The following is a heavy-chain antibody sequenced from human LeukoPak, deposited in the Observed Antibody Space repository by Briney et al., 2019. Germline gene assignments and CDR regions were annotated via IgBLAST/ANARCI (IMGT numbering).Heavy chain of an antibody. J-gene: IGHJ4*02. Sequence: GASVKVSCKASGYTFTSYGISWVRQAPGQGPEWMGWISAYNGNTNYAQKLQGRVTMTTDTSTSTAYMELRSLRSDDTAVYYCARDAYNWNDAGSFDYWGQGTLVTVSS. CDR3: ARDAYNWNDAGSFDY. CDR1: GYTFTSYG. D-gene: IGHD1-1*01. CDR2: ISAYNGNT. V-gene: IGHV1-18*01.